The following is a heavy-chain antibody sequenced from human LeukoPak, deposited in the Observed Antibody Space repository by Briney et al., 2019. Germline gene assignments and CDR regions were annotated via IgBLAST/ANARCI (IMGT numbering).Heavy chain of an antibody. CDR2: MYYSGST. CDR3: ARRIVGAYYFDY. D-gene: IGHD1-26*01. CDR1: GDSISSYY. V-gene: IGHV4-59*08. Sequence: SETLSLTCTVSGDSISSYYWSWIRQPPGKGLEWIGYMYYSGSTNYNPSLKSRVTISVDTSKNQFSLRLSSVTAADTAVYYCARRIVGAYYFDYWGQGALVTVSS. J-gene: IGHJ4*02.